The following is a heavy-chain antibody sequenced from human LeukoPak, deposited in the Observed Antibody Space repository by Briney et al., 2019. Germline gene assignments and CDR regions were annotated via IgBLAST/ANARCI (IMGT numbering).Heavy chain of an antibody. CDR1: GFTFSSYG. D-gene: IGHD3-10*01. CDR2: IWYDGSNK. J-gene: IGHJ4*02. CDR3: AKVRWFGELSSDY. Sequence: GGSLRLSCAASGFTFSSYGMHWVRQAPGKGPEWVAVIWYDGSNKYYADSVKGRFTISRDNSKDTLYLQMNSLRAEDTAVYYCAKVRWFGELSSDYWGQGTLVTVSS. V-gene: IGHV3-33*06.